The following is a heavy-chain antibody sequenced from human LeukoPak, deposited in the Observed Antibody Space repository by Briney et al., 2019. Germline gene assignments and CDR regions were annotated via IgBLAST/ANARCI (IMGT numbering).Heavy chain of an antibody. CDR2: IASGGGANR. Sequence: PGGSLTLSCAASGFTFSSYEMNWVRQAPGKGLEWVSYIASGGGANRFYSESVKGRFTIFRDNAKNSLYLHMNSLRAEDTGVYYCARIGTTTRGPAGLDVWGQGTTVTVSS. D-gene: IGHD2/OR15-2a*01. CDR1: GFTFSSYE. V-gene: IGHV3-48*03. CDR3: ARIGTTTRGPAGLDV. J-gene: IGHJ6*02.